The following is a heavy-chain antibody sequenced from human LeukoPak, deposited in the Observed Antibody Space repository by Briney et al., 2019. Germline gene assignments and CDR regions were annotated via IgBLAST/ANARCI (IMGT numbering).Heavy chain of an antibody. Sequence: AGGSLRLSCAASGFTFSDYYMSWIRPAPGKGLEWVSYISYTGNTIYYADSVRGRFTISRDNAKNSLYLQMNSLRTDDTAVYYCARRIAAVGLDYWGQGTLVTVSS. CDR2: ISYTGNTI. CDR3: ARRIAAVGLDY. V-gene: IGHV3-11*01. CDR1: GFTFSDYY. J-gene: IGHJ4*02. D-gene: IGHD6-13*01.